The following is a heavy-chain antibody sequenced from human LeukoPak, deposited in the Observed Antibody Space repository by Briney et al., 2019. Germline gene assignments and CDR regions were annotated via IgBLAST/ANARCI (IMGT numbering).Heavy chain of an antibody. CDR2: ISWNSGSI. D-gene: IGHD5-12*01. Sequence: GGSLRLSCAASGFTFHHYAIHWVRQAPGKGLEWVSGISWNSGSIGYADSVKGRFTIPRDNAKNSVYLQMNSLRAEDTALYYCAKDKAPLYSGYDWDLDFWGQGTLVTVSS. V-gene: IGHV3-9*01. J-gene: IGHJ4*02. CDR3: AKDKAPLYSGYDWDLDF. CDR1: GFTFHHYA.